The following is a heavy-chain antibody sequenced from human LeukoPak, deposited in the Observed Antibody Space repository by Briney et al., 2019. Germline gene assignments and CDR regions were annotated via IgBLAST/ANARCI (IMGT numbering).Heavy chain of an antibody. CDR3: ARGLSVGVAYGDY. CDR2: ISGSGGST. D-gene: IGHD3-3*01. J-gene: IGHJ4*02. CDR1: GFTFSSYA. Sequence: SGGSLRLSCAASGFTFSSYAMSWVRQAPGKGLEWVSAISGSGGSTYYADSVKGRFTISRDNSKNTLYLQMNSLRAEDTALYFCARGLSVGVAYGDYWGQGTLVTVSS. V-gene: IGHV3-23*01.